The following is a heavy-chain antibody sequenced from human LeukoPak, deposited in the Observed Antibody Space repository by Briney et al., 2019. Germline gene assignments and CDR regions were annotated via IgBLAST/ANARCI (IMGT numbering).Heavy chain of an antibody. V-gene: IGHV5-51*01. J-gene: IGHJ4*02. CDR1: GYSFTNYW. CDR3: ARNGRYGSSAICPFDY. Sequence: GASLQISCKGSGYSFTNYWIGWVRQMPGKGLEWMGIIYLGDSDTRYSPYFQGKVTISAEKSISIAYLQWSILNASDTAMYYCARNGRYGSSAICPFDYWGQGTLVTVSS. D-gene: IGHD2-2*01. CDR2: IYLGDSDT.